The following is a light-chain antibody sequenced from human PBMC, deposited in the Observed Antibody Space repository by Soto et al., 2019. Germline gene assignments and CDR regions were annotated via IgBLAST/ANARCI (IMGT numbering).Light chain of an antibody. CDR2: GAS. V-gene: IGKV3-15*01. Sequence: EIVMTQSPATLSVSPGERATLSCRASQSVSSNLAWYQQKPGQAPRLLIYGASTRATGIPARFSGSGSGTEFTLTISSLQSEDFAVYCCQQYYNWPQTFGQGTKGEIK. CDR1: QSVSSN. J-gene: IGKJ1*01. CDR3: QQYYNWPQT.